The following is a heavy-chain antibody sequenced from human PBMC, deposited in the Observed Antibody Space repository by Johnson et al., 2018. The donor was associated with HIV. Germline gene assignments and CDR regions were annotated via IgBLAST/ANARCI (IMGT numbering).Heavy chain of an antibody. V-gene: IGHV3-20*04. D-gene: IGHD3-10*01. J-gene: IGHJ3*02. CDR2: LNWNAGST. CDR1: GFTFSDYN. Sequence: VQLVESGGGLVQPGGSLRLSCATSGFTFSDYNMNWIRQGPGEGLEWVSGLNWNAGSTGYADSVKGRFSISRDSVKNSLYLEMNGLRVEDTALYYCARSRGPMRKDAFDIWGQGTKVTVSS. CDR3: ARSRGPMRKDAFDI.